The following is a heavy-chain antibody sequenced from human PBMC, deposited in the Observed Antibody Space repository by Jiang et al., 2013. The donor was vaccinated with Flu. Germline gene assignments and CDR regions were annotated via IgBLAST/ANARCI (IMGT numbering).Heavy chain of an antibody. V-gene: IGHV1-69*09. CDR3: ATLPSAEQWLVVDY. Sequence: QLVESGAEVKKPGSSVKVSCKASGGTFSSYAISWVRQAPGQGLEWMGGIIPILGIANYAQKFQGRVTITADKSTSTAYMELSSLRSEDTAVYYCATLPSAEQWLVVDYWGQGTLVTVSS. J-gene: IGHJ4*02. D-gene: IGHD6-19*01. CDR1: GGTFSSYA. CDR2: IIPILGIA.